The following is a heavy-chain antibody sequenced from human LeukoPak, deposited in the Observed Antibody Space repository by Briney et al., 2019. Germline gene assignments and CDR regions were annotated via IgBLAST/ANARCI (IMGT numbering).Heavy chain of an antibody. CDR2: ISYNGRNN. Sequence: PGGSLRLSCAASGFTFSLYGMHWVRQAPGKGLEWVALISYNGRNNYYADSVKGRFTISRDNSKNTLYLQVSSLRTEDTAVYFCAKDNRGYFDFWGQGTLVTVSS. J-gene: IGHJ4*02. D-gene: IGHD3-16*01. V-gene: IGHV3-30*18. CDR1: GFTFSLYG. CDR3: AKDNRGYFDF.